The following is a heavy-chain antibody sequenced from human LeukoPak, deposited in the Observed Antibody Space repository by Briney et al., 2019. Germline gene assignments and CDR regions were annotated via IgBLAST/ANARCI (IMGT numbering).Heavy chain of an antibody. CDR3: ARASFTGYSSGLIDY. V-gene: IGHV3-48*03. CDR2: ISSSGSTI. J-gene: IGHJ4*02. CDR1: GFTFSSYD. D-gene: IGHD6-19*01. Sequence: GGSLRLSCAASGFTFSSYDMNWVRQAPGKGLEWVSYISSSGSTIYYVDSVKGRFTISRDNTKNSLYLQMNSLRAEDTAVYYCARASFTGYSSGLIDYWGQGTLVTVSS.